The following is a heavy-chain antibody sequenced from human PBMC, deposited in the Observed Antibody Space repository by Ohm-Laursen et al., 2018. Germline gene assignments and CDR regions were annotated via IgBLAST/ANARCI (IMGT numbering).Heavy chain of an antibody. CDR3: ARVILDGYYYYYGMDV. Sequence: LSLTCAASGFTFSDYYMSWIRQAPGKGLEWVSYISSSGSTIYYADSVKGRFTISRDNAKNSLYLQMNSLRAEDTAVYYCARVILDGYYYYYGMDVWGQGTTVTVSS. CDR2: ISSSGSTI. CDR1: GFTFSDYY. J-gene: IGHJ6*02. V-gene: IGHV3-11*01. D-gene: IGHD1-1*01.